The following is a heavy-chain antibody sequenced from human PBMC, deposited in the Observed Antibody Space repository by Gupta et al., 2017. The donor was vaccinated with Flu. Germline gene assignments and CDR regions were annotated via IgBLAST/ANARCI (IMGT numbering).Heavy chain of an antibody. D-gene: IGHD6-13*01. CDR1: GFPFNKYD. CDR2: IGTAYNT. V-gene: IGHV3-13*04. CDR3: ARAAAAAYHSIDY. Sequence: EVQRVESGGGLVQPGASLGLYCAPSGFPFNKYDMHWVRQATGRGLEWVSAIGTAYNTYYAGSVKGRFTISRDNARTSSYLQMDGLTAGDTAVYYCARAAAAAYHSIDYWGQGTLVTVSS. J-gene: IGHJ4*02.